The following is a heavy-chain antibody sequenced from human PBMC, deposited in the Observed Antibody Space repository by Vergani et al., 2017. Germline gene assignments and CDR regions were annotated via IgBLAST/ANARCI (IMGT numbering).Heavy chain of an antibody. J-gene: IGHJ6*02. D-gene: IGHD1-26*01. Sequence: QVQLQESGPGLVKPSETLSLTCTVSGGSISSYYWSWIRQPPGKGLEWIGYIYYSGSTHYNPSLKRRVTISVDPSKNQFSLKLSSVTAADTAVYYCARDLKLLDTYYYYGMDVWGQGTTVTVSS. CDR2: IYYSGST. CDR1: GGSISSYY. V-gene: IGHV4-59*01. CDR3: ARDLKLLDTYYYYGMDV.